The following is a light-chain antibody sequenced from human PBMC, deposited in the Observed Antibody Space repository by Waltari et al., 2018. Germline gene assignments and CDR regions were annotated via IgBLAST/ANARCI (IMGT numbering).Light chain of an antibody. CDR2: GSS. J-gene: IGLJ1*01. V-gene: IGLV1-40*01. Sequence: QSVLTQPPSVSGAPGQRVTISCTGRNSNIGAGYDVQWYQQLPGTPPKLLNPGSSNRHSGVPDRFSGSKSGTSASLAITGLQAEDEADYYCQSYDSSLSGCVFGTGTKVTVL. CDR1: NSNIGAGYD. CDR3: QSYDSSLSGCV.